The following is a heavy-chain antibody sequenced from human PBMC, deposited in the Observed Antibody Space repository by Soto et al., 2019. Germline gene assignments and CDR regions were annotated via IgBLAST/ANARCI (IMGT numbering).Heavy chain of an antibody. CDR1: GYTFTSYY. Sequence: VASVKVSCKASGYTFTSYYMHWVRQAPGQGLEWMGIINPSGGSTSYAQKFQGRVTMTRDTSTSTVCMELSSLRSEDTAVYYCARGDGEEGVVAATGRLYVFQHWGQGTLVTVSS. CDR3: ARGDGEEGVVAATGRLYVFQH. J-gene: IGHJ1*01. CDR2: INPSGGST. V-gene: IGHV1-46*01. D-gene: IGHD2-15*01.